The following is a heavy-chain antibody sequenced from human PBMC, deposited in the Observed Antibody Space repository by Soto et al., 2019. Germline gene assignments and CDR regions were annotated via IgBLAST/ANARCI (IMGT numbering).Heavy chain of an antibody. V-gene: IGHV1-8*01. J-gene: IGHJ5*02. Sequence: ASVKVSCKASGYTFTSYDINWVRQATGQGLEWMGWMNPNSGNTGYAQKFQGRVTMTRNTSISTAYMELSSLRSEDTAVYYCARGLPYHITIFGVVIISEFDPWGQGTLVTVSS. CDR2: MNPNSGNT. CDR1: GYTFTSYD. D-gene: IGHD3-3*01. CDR3: ARGLPYHITIFGVVIISEFDP.